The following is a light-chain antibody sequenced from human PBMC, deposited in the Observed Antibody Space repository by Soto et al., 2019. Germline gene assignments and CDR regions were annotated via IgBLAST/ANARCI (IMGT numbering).Light chain of an antibody. CDR2: KAS. CDR1: QTISTW. CDR3: QQYNSYST. J-gene: IGKJ1*01. Sequence: DIQMTQSPPTLSASVGDRLTITCRASQTISTWLAWYQQKPGKAPKLLIYKASKLENGVPSRFSGSGSGTEFTLTISSLQPDDFATYYCQQYNSYSTFGQGTTVDIK. V-gene: IGKV1-5*03.